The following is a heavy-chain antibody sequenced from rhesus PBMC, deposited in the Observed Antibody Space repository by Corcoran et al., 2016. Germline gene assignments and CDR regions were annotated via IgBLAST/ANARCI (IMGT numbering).Heavy chain of an antibody. CDR3: ARSYCSGGVCYGQYFDC. D-gene: IGHD2-39*02. J-gene: IGHJ4*01. CDR1: GGSISDSYR. Sequence: QVQLQESGPGVVKPSETLSLTCAVSGGSISDSYRWSWIRQPPGKGREWFGYTYGRRPPPPPTPPPKGRFTISRNPSKHMFSLKLGSVPAADPAVYYCARSYCSGGVCYGQYFDCWGQGVLVTVSS. V-gene: IGHV4S10*01. CDR2: TYGRRPPP.